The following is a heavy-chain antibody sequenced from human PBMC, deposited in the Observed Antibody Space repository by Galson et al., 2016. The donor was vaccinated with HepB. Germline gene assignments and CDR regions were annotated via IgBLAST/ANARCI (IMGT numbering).Heavy chain of an antibody. J-gene: IGHJ4*02. D-gene: IGHD2-15*01. V-gene: IGHV3-23*01. CDR3: TRDEGQGIVFDY. CDR2: VTSRGGKT. CDR1: GFPLSSFA. Sequence: SLRLSCAASGFPLSSFAMSWVRQAPGKGLEWVADVTSRGGKTFYAESVEGRFTISRDNSKNTVYLQMHSLRPDDTAVYFCTRDEGQGIVFDYWGQGVLVTVSS.